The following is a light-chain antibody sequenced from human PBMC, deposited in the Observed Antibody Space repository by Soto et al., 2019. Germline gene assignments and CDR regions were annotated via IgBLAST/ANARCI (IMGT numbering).Light chain of an antibody. CDR2: LEGSGSY. CDR3: ETWDSNTFWV. J-gene: IGLJ3*02. CDR1: SGHSSYI. Sequence: QSVLTQSSSASASLGSSVKLTCTLSSGHSSYIIAWHQQQPGKGPRYLMKLEGSGSYNKGSGVPDRFSGSSSGADRYLTISNLQFEDEADYYCETWDSNTFWVFGGGTKLTVL. V-gene: IGLV4-60*02.